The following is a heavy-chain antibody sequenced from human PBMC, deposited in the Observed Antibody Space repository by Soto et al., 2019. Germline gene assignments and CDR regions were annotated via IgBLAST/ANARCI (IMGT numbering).Heavy chain of an antibody. CDR2: ISYEGSLK. V-gene: IGHV3-30*18. D-gene: IGHD3-10*01. Sequence: LRLSCSASGFTFSSYGMHWFRQAPGKGLEWVAVISYEGSLKYYADSVRGRFTISRDNAKNTLFVQMKRLRPEDTAVYYCAKDQGRVKAHTYYYYGMDVWGQGTTVTVSS. J-gene: IGHJ6*02. CDR3: AKDQGRVKAHTYYYYGMDV. CDR1: GFTFSSYG.